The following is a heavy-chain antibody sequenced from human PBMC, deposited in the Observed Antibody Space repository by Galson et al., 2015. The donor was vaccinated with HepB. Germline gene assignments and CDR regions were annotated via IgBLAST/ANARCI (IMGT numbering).Heavy chain of an antibody. CDR1: GYTFTGYY. J-gene: IGHJ4*02. V-gene: IGHV1-2*04. Sequence: SVKVSCKASGYTFTGYYMHWVRQAPGQGLEWMGWINPNNGGTNYAQKFQGWVTMTRDTSISTAYMELSRLRSDDTAVYYCARSTLSGWYPMGYWGQGTLVTVSS. CDR3: ARSTLSGWYPMGY. CDR2: INPNNGGT. D-gene: IGHD6-19*01.